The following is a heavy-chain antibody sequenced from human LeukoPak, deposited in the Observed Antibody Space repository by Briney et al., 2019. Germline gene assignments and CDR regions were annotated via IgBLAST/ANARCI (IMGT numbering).Heavy chain of an antibody. CDR2: IYHSGST. V-gene: IGHV4-30-2*01. D-gene: IGHD3-22*01. CDR3: ARDYYDSSGYYAVYAFDI. J-gene: IGHJ3*02. Sequence: SQTLSLTCAVSGGSISSGGYSWSWIRQPPGKGLEWIGYIYHSGSTYYNPSHKSRVTISVDRSKNQFSLKLSSVTAADTAVYYCARDYYDSSGYYAVYAFDIWGQGTMVTVSS. CDR1: GGSISSGGYS.